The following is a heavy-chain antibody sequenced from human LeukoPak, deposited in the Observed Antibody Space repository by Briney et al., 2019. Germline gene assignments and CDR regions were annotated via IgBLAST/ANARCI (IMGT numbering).Heavy chain of an antibody. CDR3: AIRGGSSPRLNLYYFDY. CDR2: IYHSGST. J-gene: IGHJ4*02. CDR1: GYSISSGYY. Sequence: SETLSLTCAVSGYSISSGYYWGWIRQPPGKGLEWIGSIYHSGSTYYNPSLKSRVTISVDTSKNQFSLKLSSVTAADTAVYYCAIRGGSSPRLNLYYFDYWGQGTLVTVSS. V-gene: IGHV4-38-2*01. D-gene: IGHD6-6*01.